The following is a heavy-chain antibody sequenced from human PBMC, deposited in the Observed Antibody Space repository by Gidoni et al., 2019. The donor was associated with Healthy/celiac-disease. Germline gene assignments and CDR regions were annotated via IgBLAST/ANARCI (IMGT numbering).Heavy chain of an antibody. CDR2: IKSKTDGGTK. J-gene: IGHJ4*02. V-gene: IGHV3-15*01. Sequence: EVQLVESGGGLVQPGCSLILSCAASAFTFSNAWLSWVRQAPGQGLEWVGRIKSKTDGGTKDYAAPVKGRFTISRDDSKNTLYLQMNSLKTEDTAVYYCTTDWDYYDSWGQGTLVTGSS. CDR3: TTDWDYYDS. CDR1: AFTFSNAW. D-gene: IGHD3-16*01.